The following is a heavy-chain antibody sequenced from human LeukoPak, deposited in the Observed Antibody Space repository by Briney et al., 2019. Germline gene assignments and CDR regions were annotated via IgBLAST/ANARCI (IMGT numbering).Heavy chain of an antibody. D-gene: IGHD3-22*01. CDR3: SRLYSSGYYPTTDLCDP. Sequence: PGGTLRLSRAASGYTFSGSAMHWARQASGKGLEWVGRLRSKANSYATAYAASVKGRFTVSTDDAKNTAYRQMNSLKTEYTSVYYCSRLYSSGYYPTTDLCDPWGQRTLVTVP. CDR2: LRSKANSYAT. V-gene: IGHV3-73*01. J-gene: IGHJ5*02. CDR1: GYTFSGSA.